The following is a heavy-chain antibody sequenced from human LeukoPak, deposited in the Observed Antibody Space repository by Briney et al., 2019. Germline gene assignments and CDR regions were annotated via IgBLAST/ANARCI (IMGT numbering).Heavy chain of an antibody. Sequence: PSQTLSLTCTVSGGSISSGSYYLSWIRQPAGKGLEWIGRIYTSGSTNYNPSLKSRVNISVDTSKNQFSLKLNSVTAADTAVYYCARGYSYGYTFDYWGQGTLVTVSS. CDR2: IYTSGST. CDR3: ARGYSYGYTFDY. CDR1: GGSISSGSYY. V-gene: IGHV4-61*02. D-gene: IGHD5-18*01. J-gene: IGHJ4*02.